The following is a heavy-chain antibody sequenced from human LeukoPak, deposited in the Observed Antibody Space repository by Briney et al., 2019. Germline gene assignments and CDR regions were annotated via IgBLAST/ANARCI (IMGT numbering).Heavy chain of an antibody. Sequence: SETLSLTCAVYGGFFSCYYWSWTRQPPGEGLEWIGEINHNGSTKYNPSLKSRVTISVATSKNQFSLKLSSVTAADTAVYYCARAGPDYYGSGGYYAGYRYYYYMDVWGKGTTVTVSS. V-gene: IGHV4-34*01. CDR3: ARAGPDYYGSGGYYAGYRYYYYMDV. CDR1: GGFFSCYY. J-gene: IGHJ6*03. D-gene: IGHD3-10*01. CDR2: INHNGST.